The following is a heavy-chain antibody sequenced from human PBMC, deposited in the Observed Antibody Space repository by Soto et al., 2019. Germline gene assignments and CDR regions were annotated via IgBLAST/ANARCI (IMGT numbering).Heavy chain of an antibody. D-gene: IGHD6-19*01. CDR3: ARDPSIAVAGHYYYYGMDV. Sequence: GASVKVSCKASGYTFTSYAMHWVRQAPGQRLERMGWINAGNGDTKYSQKFQGRVTITRDTSASTAYMELSSLRSEDTAVYYCARDPSIAVAGHYYYYGMDVWGQGTTVTVSS. CDR2: INAGNGDT. J-gene: IGHJ6*02. CDR1: GYTFTSYA. V-gene: IGHV1-3*01.